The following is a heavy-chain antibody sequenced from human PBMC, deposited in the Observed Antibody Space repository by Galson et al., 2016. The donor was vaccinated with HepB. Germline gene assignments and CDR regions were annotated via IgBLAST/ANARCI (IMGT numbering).Heavy chain of an antibody. D-gene: IGHD1-26*01. CDR3: ARSRWENLDL. Sequence: SETLSLTCTVSGGSINSTGYYWGWIRQPPGKGLEWIASLYYSGRIYYNPSLKSRVTMSADTSKNHFSLWVSSVTAADTAVYYCARSRWENLDLWGQGTLVTVSS. CDR2: LYYSGRI. J-gene: IGHJ5*02. CDR1: GGSINSTGYY. V-gene: IGHV4-39*02.